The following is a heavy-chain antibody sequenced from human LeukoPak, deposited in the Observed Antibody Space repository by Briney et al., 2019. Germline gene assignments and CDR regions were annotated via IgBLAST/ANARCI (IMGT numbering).Heavy chain of an antibody. J-gene: IGHJ4*02. CDR3: ARESGRYSPFDY. D-gene: IGHD3-10*01. Sequence: GGSLRLSCAASGFTFSSYWMHWVRQVPGKGLVWVARLNSDGSSTSYADSVKGRITISRDNAKNTLYLQMNSLRAEDTAVYYCARESGRYSPFDYWGQGTLVPVSS. V-gene: IGHV3-74*01. CDR2: LNSDGSST. CDR1: GFTFSSYW.